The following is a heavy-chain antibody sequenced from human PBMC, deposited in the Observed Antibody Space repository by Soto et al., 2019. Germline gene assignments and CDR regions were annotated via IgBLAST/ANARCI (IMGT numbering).Heavy chain of an antibody. J-gene: IGHJ5*02. V-gene: IGHV4-31*03. CDR3: ATDSRKLRQGVLTGIS. CDR2: IYYSGST. CDR1: GGSISSGGYY. D-gene: IGHD2-8*01. Sequence: PSETLSLTCTVSGGSISSGGYYWSWIRQHPGKGLEWIGYIYYSGSTYYNPSLKSRVTISVDTSKNQFSLKLSSVTAADTAVYYCATDSRKLRQGVLTGISCGQGTLVTVYS.